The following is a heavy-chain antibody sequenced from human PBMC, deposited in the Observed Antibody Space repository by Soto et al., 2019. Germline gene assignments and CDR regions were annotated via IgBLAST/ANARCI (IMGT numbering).Heavy chain of an antibody. D-gene: IGHD5-18*01. CDR2: VSSTSDYI. J-gene: IGHJ4*02. V-gene: IGHV3-21*01. Sequence: GGSLRLSCAASGFTFNTYNMNWVRQAPGKGLEWVSFVSSTSDYIYYADSVKGRFTISRDNAKNSLSLHMNSLRAEDTAVYYCVRDSYGTLYDHWGQGTLVTVSS. CDR1: GFTFNTYN. CDR3: VRDSYGTLYDH.